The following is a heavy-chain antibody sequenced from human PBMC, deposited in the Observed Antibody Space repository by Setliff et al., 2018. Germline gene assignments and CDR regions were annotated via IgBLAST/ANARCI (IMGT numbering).Heavy chain of an antibody. Sequence: SETLSLTCAVYGGSFSGYYWTWIRQPPGKGLEWIGEINHSGSSNYNPSLKSRVTISVDTSKNQFSLNLSSVTAADTAVYYCATPSGGYYYDSSGYFRGAWYMDVWGKGTTVTVSS. CDR1: GGSFSGYY. CDR2: INHSGSS. J-gene: IGHJ6*03. CDR3: ATPSGGYYYDSSGYFRGAWYMDV. D-gene: IGHD3-22*01. V-gene: IGHV4-34*01.